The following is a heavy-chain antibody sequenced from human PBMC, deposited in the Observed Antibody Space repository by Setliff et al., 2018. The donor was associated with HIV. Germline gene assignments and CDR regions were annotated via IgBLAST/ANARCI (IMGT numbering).Heavy chain of an antibody. J-gene: IGHJ4*02. CDR2: IYHSGST. V-gene: IGHV4-38-2*01. Sequence: LSLTCAVSGYSISSGYYWGWIRQPPGKGLEWIGSIYHSGSTFYNPSLKSRVTLSLDTSKNQFSLKVTSVTAADTAMYYCARVPIGADGASDWGQGTLVTVSS. D-gene: IGHD6-13*01. CDR3: ARVPIGADGASD. CDR1: GYSISSGYY.